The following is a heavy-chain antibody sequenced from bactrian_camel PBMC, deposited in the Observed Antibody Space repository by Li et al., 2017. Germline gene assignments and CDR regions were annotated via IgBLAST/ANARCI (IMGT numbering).Heavy chain of an antibody. V-gene: IGHV3S1*01. J-gene: IGHJ4*01. CDR1: GYTYNRNC. CDR2: IATGSGNT. CDR3: AADQLYGTCRDVLDFPA. D-gene: IGHD6*01. Sequence: HVQLVESGGGSVQAGGSVRLSCSASGYTYNRNCMAWFRQAPGKEREGVARIATGSGNTYYADSVKGRFTISQDNAKNTVYLQMNSLKPDDTSMYYCAADQLYGTCRDVLDFPARGQGTQVTVS.